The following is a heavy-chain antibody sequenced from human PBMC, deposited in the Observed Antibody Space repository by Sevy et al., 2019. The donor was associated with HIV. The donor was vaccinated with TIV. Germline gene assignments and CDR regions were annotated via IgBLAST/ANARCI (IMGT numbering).Heavy chain of an antibody. J-gene: IGHJ4*02. D-gene: IGHD4-4*01. CDR1: GFTFSDYY. CDR3: ARDAPSVDYTDY. V-gene: IGHV3-11*01. CDR2: ISSSGSTI. Sequence: GSLRLSCAASGFTFSDYYMSWIRQAPGKGLEWVSYISSSGSTIYYADSVKGRFTISRDNAKNSLYLQMNSLRAEDTAVYYCARDAPSVDYTDYWGQGTLVTVSS.